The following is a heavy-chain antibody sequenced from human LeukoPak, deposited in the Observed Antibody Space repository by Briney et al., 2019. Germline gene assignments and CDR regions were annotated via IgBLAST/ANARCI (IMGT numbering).Heavy chain of an antibody. Sequence: SGTLSLTCSVSGDSIRKDNWWTWVRRSPGKGLEWLGEIYDSGKTNYHPSLRSRIATSIDTAKRQFSLELTAVTAADTAVYYCANHYSGYIDYWGQGTLVTVSS. CDR1: GDSIRKDNW. J-gene: IGHJ4*02. D-gene: IGHD5-12*01. V-gene: IGHV4-4*02. CDR3: ANHYSGYIDY. CDR2: IYDSGKT.